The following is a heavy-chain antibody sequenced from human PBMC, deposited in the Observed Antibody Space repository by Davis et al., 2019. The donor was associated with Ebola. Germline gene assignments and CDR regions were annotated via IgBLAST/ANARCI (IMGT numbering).Heavy chain of an antibody. CDR1: GYTFTGYY. D-gene: IGHD6-19*01. CDR3: ARASFAYNSGWYADY. Sequence: AASVKVSCKASGYTFTGYYIQWVRQAPGQGLEWVGRINPNSGGTNYAQRFQGRVTITTDTSANTVYLDLTSLRSEDTAVFYCARASFAYNSGWYADYWGPGSLVTVSS. V-gene: IGHV1-2*06. J-gene: IGHJ4*02. CDR2: INPNSGGT.